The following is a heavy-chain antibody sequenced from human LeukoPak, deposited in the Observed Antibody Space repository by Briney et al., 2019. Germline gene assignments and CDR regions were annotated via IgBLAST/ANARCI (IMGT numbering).Heavy chain of an antibody. CDR3: VGYCSGGSCSN. CDR1: GFTFSSYE. Sequence: PGGSLRLSCAASGFTFSSYEMNWVRQAPGKGLEWVSYISSSGSTIYYADSVKGRFTISRDNAKNSLYLQMNSLRAEDTAVYYCVGYCSGGSCSNWGQGTLVTVSS. D-gene: IGHD2-15*01. V-gene: IGHV3-48*03. CDR2: ISSSGSTI. J-gene: IGHJ4*02.